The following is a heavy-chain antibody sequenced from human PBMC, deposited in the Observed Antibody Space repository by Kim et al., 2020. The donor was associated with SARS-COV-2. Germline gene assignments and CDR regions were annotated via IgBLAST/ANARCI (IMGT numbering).Heavy chain of an antibody. J-gene: IGHJ4*02. V-gene: IGHV3-7*01. Sequence: NYVDSVKGRLTISRDNAKNSLYLQMNSLRVEDTAVYYCARGFSSAWAGDSWGQGTLVTVSS. D-gene: IGHD6-19*01. CDR3: ARGFSSAWAGDS.